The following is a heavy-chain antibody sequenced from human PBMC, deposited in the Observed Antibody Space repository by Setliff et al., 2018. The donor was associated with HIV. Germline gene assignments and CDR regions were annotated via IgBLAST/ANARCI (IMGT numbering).Heavy chain of an antibody. Sequence: TLSLTCTVSGGSISSGGYYWSWIRQHPGKGLEWIGYIYYSGSTYYNPSLKSRVTISVDTSKNQFSLKLSSVTAADTAVYYCARESGSYPYRVLQHWGQGTLVTVSS. CDR1: GGSISSGGYY. D-gene: IGHD1-26*01. CDR3: ARESGSYPYRVLQH. CDR2: IYYSGST. V-gene: IGHV4-31*03. J-gene: IGHJ1*01.